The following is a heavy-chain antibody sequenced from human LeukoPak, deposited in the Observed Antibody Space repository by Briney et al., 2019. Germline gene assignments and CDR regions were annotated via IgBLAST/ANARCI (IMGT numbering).Heavy chain of an antibody. D-gene: IGHD1-26*01. CDR2: IDKHGNGK. CDR1: GFTFSTSW. V-gene: IGHV3-7*01. Sequence: PGGSLILSCVASGFTFSTSWVTWVRQAPGTGLEWVANIDKHGNGKYYVDSVKGRFAISRDYASNSVFLQMDSLRAEDTSVYYCARDAGWGYYDLWGQGTPVTVSS. CDR3: ARDAGWGYYDL. J-gene: IGHJ4*02.